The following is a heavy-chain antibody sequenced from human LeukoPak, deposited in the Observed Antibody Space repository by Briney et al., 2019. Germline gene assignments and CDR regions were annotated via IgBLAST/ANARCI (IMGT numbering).Heavy chain of an antibody. CDR2: IYTSGSA. J-gene: IGHJ6*03. D-gene: IGHD2-2*01. CDR3: ARASIVVVPAAMRIPSQYYYYYMDV. V-gene: IGHV4-4*07. Sequence: PSETLSLTCTVSGGSISSYYWSWIRQPAGKGLEWIGRIYTSGSANYNPSLKSRVTMSVDTSKNQFSLKLSSVTAADTAVYYCARASIVVVPAAMRIPSQYYYYYMDVWGKGTTVTISS. CDR1: GGSISSYY.